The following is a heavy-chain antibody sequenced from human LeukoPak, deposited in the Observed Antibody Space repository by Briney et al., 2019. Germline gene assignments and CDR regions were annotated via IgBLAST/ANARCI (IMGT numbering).Heavy chain of an antibody. V-gene: IGHV1-69*05. CDR1: GYTFTNYG. Sequence: SVKVSCRSSGYTFTNYGINWVRQAPGQGLEWMGGIIPIFGTANYAQKFQGRVTITTDESTSTAYMELSSLRSEDTAVYYCARGGSSSRWYYYMDVWGKGTTVTVSS. CDR3: ARGGSSSRWYYYMDV. CDR2: IIPIFGTA. D-gene: IGHD6-13*01. J-gene: IGHJ6*03.